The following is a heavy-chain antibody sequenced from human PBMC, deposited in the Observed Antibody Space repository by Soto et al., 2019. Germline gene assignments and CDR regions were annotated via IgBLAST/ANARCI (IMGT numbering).Heavy chain of an antibody. V-gene: IGHV3-48*02. CDR3: ARGDYYYYGLDV. CDR1: GFTFSDYS. Sequence: GGSLRLSCAASGFTFSDYSMNWVRQAPGKGLEWLSSISSSSSTMYYADSVKGRFTISRDDAKNSLYLQMNSLRDEDTAVYYCARGDYYYYGLDVWGQGTTVTVAS. J-gene: IGHJ6*02. CDR2: ISSSSSTM. D-gene: IGHD3-16*01.